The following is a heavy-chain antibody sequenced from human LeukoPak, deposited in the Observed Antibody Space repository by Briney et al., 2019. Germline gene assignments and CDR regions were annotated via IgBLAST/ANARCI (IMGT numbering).Heavy chain of an antibody. CDR2: INQDGSAK. J-gene: IGHJ6*04. D-gene: IGHD3-10*02. Sequence: GGSLRLSCAATGFTFSTYWMSWVRQVPGKGLEWVANINQDGSAKYYVDSVKGRFTISRDNAKNSLYLQMNSLRAEDTAVYYCAELGITMIGGVWGKGTTVTISS. V-gene: IGHV3-7*01. CDR3: AELGITMIGGV. CDR1: GFTFSTYW.